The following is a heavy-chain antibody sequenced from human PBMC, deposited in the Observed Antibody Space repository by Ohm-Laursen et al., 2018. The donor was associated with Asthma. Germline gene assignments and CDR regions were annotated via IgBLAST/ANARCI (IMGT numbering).Heavy chain of an antibody. Sequence: SLRLSCTASGFTFSSYAMSWVRQAPGKGLEWVANIKQGGSEKYYVDSVKGRFTISRDNAKNSLYLQMNSLRAEDTAVYYCATKRYGSGSRWFDPWGQGTLVTVSS. D-gene: IGHD3-10*01. CDR3: ATKRYGSGSRWFDP. V-gene: IGHV3-7*05. J-gene: IGHJ5*02. CDR2: IKQGGSEK. CDR1: GFTFSSYA.